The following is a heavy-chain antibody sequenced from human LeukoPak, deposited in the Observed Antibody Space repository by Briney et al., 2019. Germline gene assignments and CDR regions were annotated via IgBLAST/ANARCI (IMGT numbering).Heavy chain of an antibody. D-gene: IGHD4-17*01. J-gene: IGHJ2*01. CDR3: ARPSTWATVTRYWYFDL. CDR2: IYHSGST. CDR1: GYSISSGYY. V-gene: IGHV4-38-2*01. Sequence: SETLSLTCAVSGYSISSGYYWGWIRQPPGQGLEWIGSIYHSGSTYYNPSLKSRVTISVDTSKNQFSLKLSSVTTADTAVYYCARPSTWATVTRYWYFDLWGRGTLVTASS.